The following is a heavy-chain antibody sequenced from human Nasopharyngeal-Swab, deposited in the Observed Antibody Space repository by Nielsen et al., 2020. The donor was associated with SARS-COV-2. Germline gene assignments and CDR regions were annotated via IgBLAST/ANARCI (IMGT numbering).Heavy chain of an antibody. D-gene: IGHD1-26*01. J-gene: IGHJ6*02. CDR2: SSVYNGNT. CDR3: ARVTWQLVGYYYYYGMDV. V-gene: IGHV1-18*01. CDR1: GYTFTNYG. Sequence: ASVKDSCKASGYTFTNYGISWVRQARGDGLEWMGWSSVYNGNTNYGQRVQGRVTMTTDTSTNTAYMELRSLRSDDTAVYYCARVTWQLVGYYYYYGMDVWGQGTTVTVSS.